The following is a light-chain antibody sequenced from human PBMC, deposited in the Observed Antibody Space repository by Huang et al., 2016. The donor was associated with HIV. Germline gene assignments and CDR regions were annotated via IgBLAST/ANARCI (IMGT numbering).Light chain of an antibody. CDR3: QQYNNWPRT. CDR1: QSVSSN. CDR2: GAS. J-gene: IGKJ1*01. Sequence: EIVMTQSPATLSVSPGERATLSCRASQSVSSNLAWYQQKPGQAPRVLIYGASTRATGFPARFSGSGSGTEFTLTISSLQSEDFAVYYCQQYNNWPRTFGQGTKVEIK. V-gene: IGKV3-15*01.